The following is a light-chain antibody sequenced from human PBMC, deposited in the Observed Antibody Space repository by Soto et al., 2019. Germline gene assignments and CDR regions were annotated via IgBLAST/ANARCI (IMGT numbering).Light chain of an antibody. V-gene: IGLV1-51*01. CDR1: SSNIGRNF. J-gene: IGLJ3*02. CDR2: DNG. CDR3: GTWDSSLKAWL. Sequence: QSVLTQPPSVSAAPGQKVTISCSGSSSNIGRNFVSWYQQLPGTGPKLLIYDNGKRPSGTPERFSGSKSGMSATLAITGLQTGDEADYYCGTWDSSLKAWLFGAGTTLTVL.